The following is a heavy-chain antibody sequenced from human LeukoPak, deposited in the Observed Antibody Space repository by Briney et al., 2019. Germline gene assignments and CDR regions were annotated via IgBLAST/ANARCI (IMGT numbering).Heavy chain of an antibody. V-gene: IGHV3-74*01. CDR3: VRDGSAYNFDC. Sequence: GGSLRLSCAASGFTFSPAWMHWVRQAPGKGLEWVSRINNDGSYINYAESVKGRFTLSRDNTKNTLTLQMNSLRAEDTAVYFCVRDGSAYNFDCWGQGVLVTVSS. D-gene: IGHD5-24*01. CDR2: INNDGSYI. J-gene: IGHJ4*02. CDR1: GFTFSPAW.